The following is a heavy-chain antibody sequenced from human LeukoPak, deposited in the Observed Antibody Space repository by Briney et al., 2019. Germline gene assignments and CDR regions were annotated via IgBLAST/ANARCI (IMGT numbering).Heavy chain of an antibody. CDR1: GFTFKTYA. CDR3: AKDFRIGYSAHFDY. J-gene: IGHJ4*02. V-gene: IGHV3-23*01. D-gene: IGHD2-21*01. CDR2: ISDSGGST. Sequence: GGSLRLSCAASGFTFKTYAMSWVRQAPGKGLEWVSTISDSGGSTYYADSVKGRFSISRDNSKNTLYLQMDSLRGEDTAVYYCAKDFRIGYSAHFDYWGQGALVTVSS.